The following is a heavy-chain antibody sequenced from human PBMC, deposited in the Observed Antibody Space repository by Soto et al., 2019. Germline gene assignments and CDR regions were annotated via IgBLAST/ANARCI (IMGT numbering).Heavy chain of an antibody. V-gene: IGHV3-9*01. Sequence: GGSLRLSCAASGFTFDDYAMHWVRQAPGKGLEWVSGISWNSGSIGYADSVKGRFTISRDNAKNSLYLQMNSLRAEDTALYYCAKDRRPMVRGVYGMYVWGQGTTVTVSS. CDR1: GFTFDDYA. CDR2: ISWNSGSI. D-gene: IGHD3-10*01. J-gene: IGHJ6*02. CDR3: AKDRRPMVRGVYGMYV.